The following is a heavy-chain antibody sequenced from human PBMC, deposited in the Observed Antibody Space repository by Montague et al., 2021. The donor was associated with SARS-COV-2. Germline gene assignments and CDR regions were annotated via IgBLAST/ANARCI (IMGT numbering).Heavy chain of an antibody. V-gene: IGHV4-39*01. Sequence: SETLSLTCTVSGDSINSDTAFWGWVRQSPGKGLEWIGSMVYSGRNFYNGALRSRLTISVDTSKNQFSLELRAVTAADTGLYYCARHDHTDFGNPNWFDPWGQGTLVIVSS. D-gene: IGHD5-18*01. CDR2: MVYSGRN. CDR1: GDSINSDTAF. CDR3: ARHDHTDFGNPNWFDP. J-gene: IGHJ5*02.